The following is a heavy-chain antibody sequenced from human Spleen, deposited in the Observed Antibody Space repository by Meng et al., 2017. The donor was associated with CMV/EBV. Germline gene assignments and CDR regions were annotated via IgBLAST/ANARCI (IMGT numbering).Heavy chain of an antibody. CDR2: IAASNMET. CDR3: TRDLYYFCGGDCYYFDV. CDR1: GSNLNSYS. J-gene: IGHJ4*02. Sequence: GGSLRLSCTASGSNLNSYSLNWFRQAPGKGLEWVSSIAASNMETTYADSVKGRFTISRDNARNSLFLQMNSLGAEDTAVYYCTRDLYYFCGGDCYYFDVWGQGALVTVSS. V-gene: IGHV3-21*06. D-gene: IGHD2-21*01.